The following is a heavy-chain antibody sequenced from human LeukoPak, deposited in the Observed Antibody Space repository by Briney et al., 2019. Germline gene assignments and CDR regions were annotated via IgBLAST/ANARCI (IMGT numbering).Heavy chain of an antibody. D-gene: IGHD3-9*01. CDR3: AKWGDFDVLTGYYVPDF. CDR2: ITGSGGNT. V-gene: IGHV3-23*01. J-gene: IGHJ4*02. Sequence: PGASLRLSCAASGFTFSNYAMSWDRRAPGKGLEWVSAITGSGGNTYYADSVKGRFTISRDNSKNTLYLQMNSLRDEDTAVYYCAKWGDFDVLTGYYVPDFWGQGTLVTVSS. CDR1: GFTFSNYA.